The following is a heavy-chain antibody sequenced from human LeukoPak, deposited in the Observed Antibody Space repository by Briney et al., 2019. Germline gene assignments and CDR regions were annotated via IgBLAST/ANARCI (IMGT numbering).Heavy chain of an antibody. CDR3: ARHSLYSSGYAFDI. D-gene: IGHD6-19*01. CDR1: GGSISSSSYY. V-gene: IGHV4-39*01. Sequence: PSETLSLTCTVSGGSISSSSYYWGWIRQPPGKGLEWIGSIYYSGSTYYNPSLKSRVTIPVDTSKNQFSLKLSSVTAADTAVYYCARHSLYSSGYAFDIWGQGTMVTVSS. CDR2: IYYSGST. J-gene: IGHJ3*02.